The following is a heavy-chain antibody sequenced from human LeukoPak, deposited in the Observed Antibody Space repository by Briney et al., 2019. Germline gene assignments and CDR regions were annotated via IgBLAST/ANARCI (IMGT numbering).Heavy chain of an antibody. Sequence: TGGSLRLSCAVSGFTVSGNYMSWIRQAPGKGLEWVPLIYSDDTTLYADSVKGRFTISRDISKNTLYLQMSSLRAEDTAVYYCARRAGGYSHPYDYWGQGVLVTVSS. V-gene: IGHV3-53*01. CDR2: IYSDDTT. D-gene: IGHD4-23*01. CDR1: GFTVSGNY. CDR3: ARRAGGYSHPYDY. J-gene: IGHJ4*02.